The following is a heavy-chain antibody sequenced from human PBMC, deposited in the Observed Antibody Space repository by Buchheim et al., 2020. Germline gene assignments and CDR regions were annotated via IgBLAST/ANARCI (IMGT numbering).Heavy chain of an antibody. CDR2: ISNDGNNK. J-gene: IGHJ4*02. CDR1: KFSFSNYG. D-gene: IGHD5-18*01. CDR3: AKDHGGDSYGYDVDY. V-gene: IGHV3-30*18. Sequence: VQLVESGGGVVQPERSLRLSCAASKFSFSNYGMHWVRQAPGKGLEWVAFISNDGNNKYHADSVKGRFTISRDNSKNTLYLQMNSLRAENTAVYYCAKDHGGDSYGYDVDYWGQGTL.